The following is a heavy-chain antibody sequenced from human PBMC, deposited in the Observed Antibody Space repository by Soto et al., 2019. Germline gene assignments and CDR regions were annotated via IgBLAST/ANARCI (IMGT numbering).Heavy chain of an antibody. D-gene: IGHD2-21*02. CDR2: ISYSGGT. Sequence: QVQLQESGPGLVKPSQNLSLTCTVSGGSISSGGYYWSWIRQHPGKGLEWIGYISYSGGTNYNPSLNSRLTISLDTSKNQFSLKLSSVTAADTAVYFCARGDIGVVTAVDRAVETCAMDVWGQGTTVTVSS. V-gene: IGHV4-31*03. CDR1: GGSISSGGYY. CDR3: ARGDIGVVTAVDRAVETCAMDV. J-gene: IGHJ6*02.